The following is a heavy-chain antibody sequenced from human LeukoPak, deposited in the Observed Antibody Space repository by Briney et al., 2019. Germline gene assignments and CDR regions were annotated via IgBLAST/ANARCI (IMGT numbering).Heavy chain of an antibody. D-gene: IGHD4-17*01. V-gene: IGHV4-39*07. J-gene: IGHJ6*03. CDR1: GGSISSSSYY. CDR3: ARVLEGYGDYPRYYYYYMDV. CDR2: IYYSGST. Sequence: PSETLSLTCTVSGGSISSSSYYWGWIRQPPGKGLEWIGSIYYSGSTYYNPSLKSRVTISVDASKNQFSLKLSSVTAADTAVYYCARVLEGYGDYPRYYYYYMDVWGKGTTVTVSS.